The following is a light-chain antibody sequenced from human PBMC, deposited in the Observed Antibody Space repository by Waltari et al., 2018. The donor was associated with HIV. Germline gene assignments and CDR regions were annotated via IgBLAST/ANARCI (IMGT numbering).Light chain of an antibody. J-gene: IGLJ3*02. CDR3: CSYAGSGLV. CDR2: EVT. Sequence: QSALTQSASVSGSPGQSITIACTGTSSDVGAYTLVSGYQQHQGEVPKLLIYEVTTRPSGVSTRFSGSKSGNTASLTISGLQAEDEADYFCCSYAGSGLVFGGGTKLTVL. V-gene: IGLV2-23*02. CDR1: SSDVGAYTL.